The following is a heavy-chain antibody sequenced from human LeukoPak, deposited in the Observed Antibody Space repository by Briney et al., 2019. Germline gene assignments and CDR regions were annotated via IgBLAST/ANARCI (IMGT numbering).Heavy chain of an antibody. CDR1: GFTFSNYW. CDR3: ARGGATRGRLEY. D-gene: IGHD1-26*01. V-gene: IGHV3-7*01. Sequence: GGSLRLSCAASGFTFSNYWMSWVRQAPGKGLEWVANIKQDGSEKYYVDSVKGRFTISRDNAKNSLYLQMNSLRAEDRAVYYCARGGATRGRLEYWGQGTLVTVSS. CDR2: IKQDGSEK. J-gene: IGHJ4*02.